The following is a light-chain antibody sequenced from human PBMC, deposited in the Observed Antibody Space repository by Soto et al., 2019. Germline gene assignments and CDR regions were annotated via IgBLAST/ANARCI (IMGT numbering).Light chain of an antibody. Sequence: QSVLTQPASVSGSPGQSITISCTGNSSDVGGYNYVSWYQQHPGKAPKLMIYDVSNRPSGVSNRFSGSKSGNTASLTISGLQAEDEDDYYCSSYTSSSTLVVFGGGTQLTVL. CDR1: SSDVGGYNY. CDR3: SSYTSSSTLVV. CDR2: DVS. J-gene: IGLJ2*01. V-gene: IGLV2-14*01.